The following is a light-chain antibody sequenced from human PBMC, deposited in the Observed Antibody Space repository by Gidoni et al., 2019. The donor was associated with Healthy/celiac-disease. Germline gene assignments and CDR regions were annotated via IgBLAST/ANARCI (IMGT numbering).Light chain of an antibody. J-gene: IGKJ3*01. V-gene: IGKV1-39*01. Sequence: DIQITLSSSSLSASVGDRVTITCRASQSISSYLNWYQQKPGKAPKLLIYAASSLQSGVPSRFSGSGSGTDFTLTISSLQPEDFATYYCQQSYSTPLFTFGPGTKVDIK. CDR2: AAS. CDR1: QSISSY. CDR3: QQSYSTPLFT.